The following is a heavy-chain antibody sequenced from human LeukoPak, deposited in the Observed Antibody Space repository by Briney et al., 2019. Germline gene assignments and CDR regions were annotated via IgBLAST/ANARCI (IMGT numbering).Heavy chain of an antibody. CDR2: IIGSDDNT. Sequence: GGSLRLSCAASGFTFSSYVMSWVRQAPGKGLEWVSTIIGSDDNTYCADSVKGRFTISRDNSKNTLYLQTNSLRAEDTAVYYCAKGKYSSGWYVFDYWGQGTLVTVSS. D-gene: IGHD6-19*01. CDR1: GFTFSSYV. CDR3: AKGKYSSGWYVFDY. V-gene: IGHV3-23*01. J-gene: IGHJ4*02.